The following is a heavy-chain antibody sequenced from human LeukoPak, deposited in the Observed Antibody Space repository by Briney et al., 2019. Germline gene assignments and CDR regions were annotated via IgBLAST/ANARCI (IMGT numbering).Heavy chain of an antibody. Sequence: PGGSLRLSCAASGFTFSNYAISWVRQAPGKGLEWVSAISGSGGRTYYADSVKGRFTISRDNSKNTLYLQMNSLRAEDTAIYYCAKDLYSSTWYYFDYWGQGTLVTVSS. V-gene: IGHV3-23*01. CDR2: ISGSGGRT. D-gene: IGHD6-13*01. CDR1: GFTFSNYA. J-gene: IGHJ4*02. CDR3: AKDLYSSTWYYFDY.